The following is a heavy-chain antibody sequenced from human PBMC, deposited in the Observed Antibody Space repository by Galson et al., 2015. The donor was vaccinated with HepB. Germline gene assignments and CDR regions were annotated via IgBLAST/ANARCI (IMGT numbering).Heavy chain of an antibody. CDR3: ARRSIAHDSSGYPPVYYYYMAV. CDR1: GFPFEDYA. CDR2: NISNSGTI. J-gene: IGHJ6*03. V-gene: IGHV3-9*01. Sequence: SLRLSCAASGFPFEDYAMHWVRQAGQGLEGVSSNISNSGTIDYADSAKGRFTIARVHSKNTLYLQMNSMRADDTAVYYCARRSIAHDSSGYPPVYYYYMAVWGKGTPVTVSS. D-gene: IGHD3-22*01.